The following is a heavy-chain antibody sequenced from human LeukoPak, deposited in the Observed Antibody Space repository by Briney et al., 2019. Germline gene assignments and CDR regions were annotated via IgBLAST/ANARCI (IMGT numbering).Heavy chain of an antibody. V-gene: IGHV3-33*01. CDR3: ARDGIAAAGTQAFDI. D-gene: IGHD6-13*01. CDR1: GFTFSSYG. CDR2: IWYDGSNK. J-gene: IGHJ3*02. Sequence: GRSLRLSCAASGFTFSSYGMHWVRQAPGKGLGWVAVIWYDGSNKYYADSVKGRFTISRDNSKNTLYLQMNSLRAEDTAVYYCARDGIAAAGTQAFDIWGQGTMVTVSS.